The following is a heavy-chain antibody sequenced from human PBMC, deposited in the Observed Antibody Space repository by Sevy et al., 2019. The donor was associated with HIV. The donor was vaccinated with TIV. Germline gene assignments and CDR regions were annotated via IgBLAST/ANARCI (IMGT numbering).Heavy chain of an antibody. V-gene: IGHV4-61*01. Sequence: SETLSLTCAVSGVSVSSDTYYWSWIRQPPGKGLEWIGYVYHTGSTNYSPSFKSRVTISVDTYNNQFSLRLFSVAAADTAVYYCAREPYVFDKSGYYWDYWGQGALVTVSS. J-gene: IGHJ4*02. CDR3: AREPYVFDKSGYYWDY. CDR2: VYHTGST. D-gene: IGHD3-22*01. CDR1: GVSVSSDTYY.